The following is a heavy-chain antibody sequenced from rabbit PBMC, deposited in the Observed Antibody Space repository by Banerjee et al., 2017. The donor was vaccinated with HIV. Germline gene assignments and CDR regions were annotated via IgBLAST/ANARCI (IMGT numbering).Heavy chain of an antibody. CDR2: IYAGSSGST. D-gene: IGHD1-1*01. CDR3: ARGFDYNYMFDL. V-gene: IGHV1S40*01. J-gene: IGHJ6*01. Sequence: QSLEESGGDLVKPGTSLTLTCTASGFSFSSSHYMCWVRQAPGKGLEWIACIYAGSSGSTYYASWAKGRFTISKTSSTTVTLQMTSLTAADTATYFCARGFDYNYMFDLWGPGTLVTVS. CDR1: GFSFSSSHY.